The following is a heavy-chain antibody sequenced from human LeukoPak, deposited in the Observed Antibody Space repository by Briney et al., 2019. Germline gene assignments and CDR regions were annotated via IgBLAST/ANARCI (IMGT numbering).Heavy chain of an antibody. CDR2: IYTSGST. J-gene: IGHJ6*03. V-gene: IGHV4-4*07. CDR3: GRGSRSSSSFFYYYYMDV. CDR1: GGSISSYY. Sequence: PSETLSLTCTVSGGSISSYYWSWIRQPAGKGLEWIGRIYTSGSTNYNPSLKSRVTMSVDTSKNQFSLKLSSVTAADTAVYYCGRGSRSSSSFFYYYYMDVWGKGTTVTVSS. D-gene: IGHD6-6*01.